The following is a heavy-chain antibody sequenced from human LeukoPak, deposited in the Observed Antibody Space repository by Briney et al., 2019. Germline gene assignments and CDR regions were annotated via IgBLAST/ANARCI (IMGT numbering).Heavy chain of an antibody. Sequence: PGGSLRLSCAASGFSFSSYWMSWVRQTPGKGLEWVANIKRDGGEKYYVDSVKGRFTISRDNAKKSLYLQMNSLRGEDTAVYYCARDERVENSYQDYYMDVWGTGTTVIVSS. CDR1: GFSFSSYW. CDR2: IKRDGGEK. D-gene: IGHD5-18*01. CDR3: ARDERVENSYQDYYMDV. V-gene: IGHV3-7*01. J-gene: IGHJ6*03.